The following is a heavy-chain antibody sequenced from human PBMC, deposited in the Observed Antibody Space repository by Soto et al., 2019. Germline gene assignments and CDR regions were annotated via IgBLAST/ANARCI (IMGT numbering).Heavy chain of an antibody. V-gene: IGHV3-21*01. CDR1: GFDFSSYT. CDR3: AVSTIAARGPASRGALDY. D-gene: IGHD6-6*01. J-gene: IGHJ4*02. CDR2: ISSSRSLL. Sequence: EVQLVESGGGLVKPGGSLRLSCAASGFDFSSYTMNWVRQAPGKGLEWVSSISSSRSLLYYADSVKGRFAISRDNAMNALFMQMDSLRAEDTAVYYCAVSTIAARGPASRGALDYWGQGTLVTVSS.